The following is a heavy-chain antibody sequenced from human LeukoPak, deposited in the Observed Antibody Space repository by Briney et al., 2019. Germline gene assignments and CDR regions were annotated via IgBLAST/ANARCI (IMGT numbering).Heavy chain of an antibody. V-gene: IGHV4-31*03. CDR2: IYYRGTT. J-gene: IGHJ4*02. Sequence: SQTLSLTCTVSGGSISSGGHYWGWIRQQPGKGLEWIGYIYYRGTTYYNPSLKSRVSISLDTSKNQVSLELTSVTAADTAVYYCARGADYGGNSVPFDYWGQGTLVTVSS. CDR3: ARGADYGGNSVPFDY. D-gene: IGHD4-23*01. CDR1: GGSISSGGHY.